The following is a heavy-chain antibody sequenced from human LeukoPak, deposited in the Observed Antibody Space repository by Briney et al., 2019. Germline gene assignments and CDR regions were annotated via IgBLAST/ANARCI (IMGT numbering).Heavy chain of an antibody. CDR1: GFTFTTYW. CDR2: IRYDESDK. CDR3: AKKALESSSSGGELDY. J-gene: IGHJ4*02. Sequence: GGSLRLSCAASGFTFTTYWMSWVRQAPGKGLEWVAFIRYDESDKYYADSVKGRFTISRDNSKNTLYLQMNSLRGEDTALYFCAKKALESSSSGGELDYWGQGTLVTVSS. V-gene: IGHV3-30*02. D-gene: IGHD6-6*01.